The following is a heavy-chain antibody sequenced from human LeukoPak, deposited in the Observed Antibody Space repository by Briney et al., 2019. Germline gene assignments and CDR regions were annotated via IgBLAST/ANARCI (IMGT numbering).Heavy chain of an antibody. J-gene: IGHJ5*02. CDR3: ATDLGYYDSSGYYYKWFDP. CDR1: GYTLTELS. D-gene: IGHD3-22*01. V-gene: IGHV1-24*01. CDR2: FDPEDGET. Sequence: ASVKVSCKVSGYTLTELSMHWVRPAPGKGLAWMGGFDPEDGETIYAQKFQGRVTMTEDTSTDTAYMELSSLRSEDTAVYYCATDLGYYDSSGYYYKWFDPWGQGTLVTVSS.